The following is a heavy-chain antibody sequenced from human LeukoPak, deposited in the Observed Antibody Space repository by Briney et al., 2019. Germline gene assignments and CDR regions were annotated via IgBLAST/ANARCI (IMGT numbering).Heavy chain of an antibody. Sequence: ASVKASCKASGYTFTSYGISWVRQAPGQGLEWMGWISAYNGNTNYAQKLQGRVTMTTDTSTSTAYKELRSLRSDDTAVDYWARDVEVPIVVVPASYYYYGMDVWGKGTTVTVSS. CDR2: ISAYNGNT. CDR3: ARDVEVPIVVVPASYYYYGMDV. J-gene: IGHJ6*04. CDR1: GYTFTSYG. D-gene: IGHD2-2*01. V-gene: IGHV1-18*01.